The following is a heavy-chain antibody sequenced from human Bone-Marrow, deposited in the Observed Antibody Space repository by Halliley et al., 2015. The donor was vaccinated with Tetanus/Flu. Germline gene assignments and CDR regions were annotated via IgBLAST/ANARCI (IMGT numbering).Heavy chain of an antibody. D-gene: IGHD2-2*01. Sequence: SLRLSCAVSGGSISSINWWSWVRQPPGKGLEWIGEIYHSGSTSYNPSLKSRVTISVDKSKYQFSLRLSSVTAADTAVYYCARHRGHCSSTSCLSFWYFDLWGRGTLVTVSS. CDR1: GGSISSINW. CDR3: ARHRGHCSSTSCLSFWYFDL. V-gene: IGHV4-4*02. CDR2: IYHSGST. J-gene: IGHJ2*01.